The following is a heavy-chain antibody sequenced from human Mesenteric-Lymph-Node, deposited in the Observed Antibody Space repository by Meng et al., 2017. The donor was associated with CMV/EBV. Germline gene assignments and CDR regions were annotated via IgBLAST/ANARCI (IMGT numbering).Heavy chain of an antibody. J-gene: IGHJ4*02. V-gene: IGHV4-39*07. Sequence: ESLKISCTVSGGSISSSSYYWGWIRQPPGKGLEWIGSIYYSGSTYYNPSLKSRVTISVDTSKNQFSLKLSSVTAADTAVYYCARNYDRYTGSFLDYWGEGTLVTVSS. CDR2: IYYSGST. CDR3: ARNYDRYTGSFLDY. CDR1: GGSISSSSYY. D-gene: IGHD1-26*01.